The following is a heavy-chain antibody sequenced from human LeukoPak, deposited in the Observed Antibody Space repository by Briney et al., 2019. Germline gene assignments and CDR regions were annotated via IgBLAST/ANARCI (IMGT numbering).Heavy chain of an antibody. Sequence: PGGSPRLSCAASGFNFNTYTMNWVRQAPGKGLEWVSSISSDSSYIYYADAVHGRFTVSRDNAKNSLYLQMNSLRAEDTAVYYCAREEAGYYDSSPLGLSDYWGQGTLVTVSS. CDR3: AREEAGYYDSSPLGLSDY. V-gene: IGHV3-21*01. J-gene: IGHJ4*02. CDR2: ISSDSSYI. CDR1: GFNFNTYT. D-gene: IGHD3-22*01.